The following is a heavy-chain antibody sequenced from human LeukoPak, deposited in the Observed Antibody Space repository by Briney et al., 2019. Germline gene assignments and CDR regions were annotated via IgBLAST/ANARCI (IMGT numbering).Heavy chain of an antibody. V-gene: IGHV2-5*02. D-gene: IGHD2-2*01. Sequence: SGPTLVNPTQTLTLTCTFSGFSLSTSGVGVGWIRQPPGKALEWLALIYWDDDKRYSPSLKSRLTITKDTSKNQVVLTMTNMDPVDTATYYCALTIPAAIDISSDYWGQGTLVTVSS. J-gene: IGHJ4*02. CDR1: GFSLSTSGVG. CDR2: IYWDDDK. CDR3: ALTIPAAIDISSDY.